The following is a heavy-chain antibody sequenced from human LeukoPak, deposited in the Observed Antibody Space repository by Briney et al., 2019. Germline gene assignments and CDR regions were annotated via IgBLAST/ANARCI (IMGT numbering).Heavy chain of an antibody. J-gene: IGHJ3*02. Sequence: SETLSLTCAVYGGSFSGYYWSWIRQPPGKGLEWIGEINHSGSTNYNPSLKSRVTISVDTSKNQFSLKLGSVTAADTAVYYCARAPSGATNDAFDIWGQGTMVTVSS. CDR3: ARAPSGATNDAFDI. CDR2: INHSGST. D-gene: IGHD1-26*01. V-gene: IGHV4-34*01. CDR1: GGSFSGYY.